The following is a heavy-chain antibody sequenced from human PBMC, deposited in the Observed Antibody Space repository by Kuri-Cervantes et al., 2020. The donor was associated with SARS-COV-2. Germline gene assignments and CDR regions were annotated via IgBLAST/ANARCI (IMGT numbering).Heavy chain of an antibody. CDR3: ARGGYDSSGYYYGLGFDY. D-gene: IGHD3-22*01. CDR2: INHSGST. CDR1: GGSIGSSRY. V-gene: IGHV4-34*01. J-gene: IGHJ4*02. Sequence: SETLSLTCTVSGGSIGSSRYWGWIRQPPGKGLEWIGEINHSGSTNYNPSLKSRVTISVDTSKNQFSLKLSSVTAADTAVYYCARGGYDSSGYYYGLGFDYWGRGTLVTVSS.